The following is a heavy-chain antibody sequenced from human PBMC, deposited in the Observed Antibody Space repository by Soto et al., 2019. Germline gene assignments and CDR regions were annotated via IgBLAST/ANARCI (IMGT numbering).Heavy chain of an antibody. CDR2: IYYSGST. CDR1: GDSIRGGGYY. CDR3: ARAGSNVVRGVYNWFDP. J-gene: IGHJ5*02. Sequence: PSETLSLTCTVSGDSIRGGGYYWSWIRQHPGKGLEWIGYIYYSGSTYYNPSLKSRVTISVETSKNRFSLTLTSVTAADTAVYYCARAGSNVVRGVYNWFDPWGQGTLVTVSS. V-gene: IGHV4-31*03. D-gene: IGHD3-10*01.